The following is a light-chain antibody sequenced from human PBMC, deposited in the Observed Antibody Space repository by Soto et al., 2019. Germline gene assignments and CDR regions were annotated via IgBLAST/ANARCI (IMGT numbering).Light chain of an antibody. V-gene: IGKV1-33*01. J-gene: IGKJ1*01. CDR2: DAS. Sequence: DIQMTQSPSSLSASVGDRVTITCQASQDITKYLNWYQQKPGKAPKFLIYDASNLEAGVPSRFSGSGSGTNFILTISNLQPEDIATYYCQQYNNIPRTFGQGTKVEIK. CDR3: QQYNNIPRT. CDR1: QDITKY.